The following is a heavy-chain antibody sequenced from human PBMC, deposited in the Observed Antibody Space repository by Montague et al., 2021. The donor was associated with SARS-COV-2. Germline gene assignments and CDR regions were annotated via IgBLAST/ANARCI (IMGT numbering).Heavy chain of an antibody. D-gene: IGHD3-10*01. CDR3: ARERGDYGADGGFDF. CDR2: ISTSSSNI. Sequence: SLRLSCAASGFTFSSFNMNWVRQAPGKGLEWVSFISTSSSNIYYADSVRGQFTISRDKAKNSLYLQMNSLRDEDTAVYYCARERGDYGADGGFDFWGQGTLVTVSS. J-gene: IGHJ4*02. V-gene: IGHV3-48*02. CDR1: GFTFSSFN.